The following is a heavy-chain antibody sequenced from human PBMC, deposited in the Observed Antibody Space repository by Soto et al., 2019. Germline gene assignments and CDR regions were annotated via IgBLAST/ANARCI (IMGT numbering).Heavy chain of an antibody. CDR3: AKDIAAAGTDYYYGMDV. J-gene: IGHJ6*02. Sequence: GSLRLSCAASGFTFSSYGMHWVRQAPGKGLEWVAVISYDGSNKYYADSVKGRFTISRDNSKNTLYLQMNSLRAEDTAVYYCAKDIAAAGTDYYYGMDVWGQGTTVTVSS. V-gene: IGHV3-30*18. CDR1: GFTFSSYG. D-gene: IGHD6-13*01. CDR2: ISYDGSNK.